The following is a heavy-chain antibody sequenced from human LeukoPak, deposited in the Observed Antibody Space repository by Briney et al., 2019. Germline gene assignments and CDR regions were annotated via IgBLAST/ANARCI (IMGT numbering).Heavy chain of an antibody. V-gene: IGHV3-21*01. D-gene: IGHD6-6*01. CDR2: ISISSSYI. CDR3: ARDVRAYSTSSSAFDV. J-gene: IGHJ3*01. Sequence: PGGSLRLSCAASGFTFSSYTINWVRQAPGKGLEWVSSISISSSYIYYADSVKGRFTISRDNAKNSLYLQMNSLGEEDTAVYFCARDVRAYSTSSSAFDVWGQGTLVTVSS. CDR1: GFTFSSYT.